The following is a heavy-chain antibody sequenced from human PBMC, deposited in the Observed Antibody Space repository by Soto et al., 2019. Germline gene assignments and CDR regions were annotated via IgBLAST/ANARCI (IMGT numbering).Heavy chain of an antibody. CDR1: GFTFSSYE. CDR3: ARSGYSYGYVPFDC. V-gene: IGHV3-48*03. D-gene: IGHD5-18*01. Sequence: SLRLSCAASGFTFSSYEMNWVRQAPGKGLEWVSYISSSGSSIYYADSVKGRFAISRDNAKNSLYLQMNSLRAEDTAVYYCARSGYSYGYVPFDCWGQGTLVTVSS. J-gene: IGHJ4*02. CDR2: ISSSGSSI.